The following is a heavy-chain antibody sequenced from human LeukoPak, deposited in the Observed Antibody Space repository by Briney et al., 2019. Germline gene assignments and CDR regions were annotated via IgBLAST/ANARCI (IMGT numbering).Heavy chain of an antibody. D-gene: IGHD4-17*01. CDR1: GFTFSDYY. J-gene: IGHJ4*02. CDR2: ISSSGSTI. CDR3: ANIHGDYEWNY. V-gene: IGHV3-11*04. Sequence: VGSLRLSCAASGFTFSDYYMSWIRQAPGKGLEWVSYISSSGSTIYYADSVKGRFTISRDNAKNSLYLQMNSLRAEDTAVYYCANIHGDYEWNYWGQGTLVTVSS.